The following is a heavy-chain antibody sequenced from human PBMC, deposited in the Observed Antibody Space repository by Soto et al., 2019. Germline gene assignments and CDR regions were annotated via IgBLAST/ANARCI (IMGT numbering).Heavy chain of an antibody. D-gene: IGHD2-8*01. CDR2: IHGDGGKI. CDR1: GFMFSGYW. J-gene: IGHJ4*02. CDR3: ATDFYGVYTSGPGDY. Sequence: EVQLVESGGGLVQPGGSLRLSCAASGFMFSGYWMSWVRQAPGKGLEWVANIHGDGGKIYYVDSVKGRFTISRDNAKRSMYLQMNRRTAEDTGVYYCATDFYGVYTSGPGDYGGQGALVAFSS. V-gene: IGHV3-7*01.